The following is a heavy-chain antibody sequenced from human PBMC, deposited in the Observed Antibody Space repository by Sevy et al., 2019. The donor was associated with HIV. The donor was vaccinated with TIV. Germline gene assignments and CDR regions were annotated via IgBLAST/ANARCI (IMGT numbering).Heavy chain of an antibody. Sequence: ASVKVSCKASGYTFTGYYMHWVQQAPGQGLEWMGWSNPDSGDPNYAPKFQGRVTLTRDTSISTAYMELSRLKSDDTAVYYCVRDDRDGYFDYWGQGTLVTVSS. CDR1: GYTFTGYY. CDR2: SNPDSGDP. J-gene: IGHJ4*02. V-gene: IGHV1-2*02. CDR3: VRDDRDGYFDY.